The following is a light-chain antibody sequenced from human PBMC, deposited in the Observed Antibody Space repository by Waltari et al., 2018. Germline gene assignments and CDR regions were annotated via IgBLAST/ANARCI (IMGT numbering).Light chain of an antibody. V-gene: IGKV1D-16*01. CDR3: QQYDNYPIT. CDR2: GAS. Sequence: DIQMTQSPSSLSASVGDRVTITCRASQGISNWLAWYQQKPGQAPNSLLYGASNLQSGAPSRFSRSGSGTDFTLTITNVQPEDFATYYCQQYDNYPITFGQGTRLEIK. J-gene: IGKJ5*01. CDR1: QGISNW.